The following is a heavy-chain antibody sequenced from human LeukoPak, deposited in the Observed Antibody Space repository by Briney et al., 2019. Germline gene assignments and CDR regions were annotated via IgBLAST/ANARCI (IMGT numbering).Heavy chain of an antibody. CDR2: ISGSGGST. V-gene: IGHV3-23*01. D-gene: IGHD3-10*01. Sequence: PGGSLRLSCAASGFTFSSYAMSWVRQAPGKGLEWVSAISGSGGSTYYADSVKGRFTISRDNSKNTLYLQMNSLRAEDTAVYYCAKDLGGITMVRGGDAFGIWGQGTMVTVSS. J-gene: IGHJ3*02. CDR1: GFTFSSYA. CDR3: AKDLGGITMVRGGDAFGI.